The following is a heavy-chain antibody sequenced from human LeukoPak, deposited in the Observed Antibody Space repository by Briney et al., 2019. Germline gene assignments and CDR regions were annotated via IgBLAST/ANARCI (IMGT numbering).Heavy chain of an antibody. CDR3: AKGFDAEMATPVDY. J-gene: IGHJ4*02. D-gene: IGHD5-24*01. CDR1: GFTFSSYG. CDR2: ISYDGSNK. V-gene: IGHV3-30*18. Sequence: GGSLRLSCAASGFTFSSYGMHWVRQAPGKGLEWVAVISYDGSNKYYADSVKGRFTISRDNSKNTLYLQMNSLRAEDTAVYYCAKGFDAEMATPVDYWGQGTLVTVSS.